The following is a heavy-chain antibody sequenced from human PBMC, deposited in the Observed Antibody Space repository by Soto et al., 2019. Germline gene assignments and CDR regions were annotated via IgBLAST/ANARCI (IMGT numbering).Heavy chain of an antibody. V-gene: IGHV1-46*01. Sequence: SVKVSCKASGYTFTSYYMHWVRQAPGQGLEWMGIINPSGGSTSYAQKFQGRVTMTRDTSTSTVYMELSSLRSEDPAVYYCTGDISYRRRDYNAACFCSMAVWG. CDR2: INPSGGST. D-gene: IGHD4-17*01. J-gene: IGHJ6*01. CDR1: GYTFTSYY. CDR3: TGDISYRRRDYNAACFCSMAV.